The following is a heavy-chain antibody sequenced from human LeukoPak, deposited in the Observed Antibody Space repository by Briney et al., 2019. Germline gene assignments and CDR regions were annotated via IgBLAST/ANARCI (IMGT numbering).Heavy chain of an antibody. D-gene: IGHD2-2*01. CDR2: ISSSSSYI. Sequence: GGSLRLSCAASGFTFSSYSMNWVRQAPGKGLDWVSSISSSSSYIYYADSVKGRFTISRDNAKNSLYLQMNSLRAEDTAVYYCARASSSTSCYLSACWFDPWGQGTLVTVSS. CDR3: ARASSSTSCYLSACWFDP. J-gene: IGHJ5*02. V-gene: IGHV3-21*01. CDR1: GFTFSSYS.